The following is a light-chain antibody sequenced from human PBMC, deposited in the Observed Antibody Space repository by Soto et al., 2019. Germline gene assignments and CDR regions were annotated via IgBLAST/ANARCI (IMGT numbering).Light chain of an antibody. Sequence: DIQMTQSPSALSGSVGDRVTITCRASQTISSWLAWYQQKPVKAPKLLIYEASTLKSGVPSRFSASGSGTEFTLTISSLQPEDFATYYCQQHHTYPEAFGQGTKVDIK. J-gene: IGKJ1*01. CDR1: QTISSW. CDR2: EAS. V-gene: IGKV1-5*01. CDR3: QQHHTYPEA.